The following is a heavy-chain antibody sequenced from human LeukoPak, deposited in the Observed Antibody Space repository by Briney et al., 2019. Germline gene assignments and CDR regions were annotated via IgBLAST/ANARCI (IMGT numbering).Heavy chain of an antibody. J-gene: IGHJ4*02. CDR3: ARICFGGSAGCENRAY. CDR2: ISSSGSTI. D-gene: IGHD3-10*01. CDR1: GFTFSSYE. Sequence: PGGSLRLSCAASGFTFSSYEMNWVRQAPGKGLEWVSYISSSGSTIYYADSVKGRFTISRDNAKNSLYLQMNSLRAEDTAVYYCARICFGGSAGCENRAYWGQGTLVTVSS. V-gene: IGHV3-48*03.